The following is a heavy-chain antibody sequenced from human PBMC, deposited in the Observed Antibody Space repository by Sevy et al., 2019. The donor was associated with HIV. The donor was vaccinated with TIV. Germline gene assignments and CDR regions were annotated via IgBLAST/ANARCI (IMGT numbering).Heavy chain of an antibody. Sequence: GGSLRLSCAASGFTFSSYWMSWVRQAPGKGLEWVANIKQDGSEKYYVDSVKGRFTISRDNAKNSLYLQMNSLSAEDTVVYYCARVARAYYDSTLPDYWGQGTLVTVSS. CDR3: ARVARAYYDSTLPDY. J-gene: IGHJ4*02. D-gene: IGHD3-22*01. CDR2: IKQDGSEK. V-gene: IGHV3-7*01. CDR1: GFTFSSYW.